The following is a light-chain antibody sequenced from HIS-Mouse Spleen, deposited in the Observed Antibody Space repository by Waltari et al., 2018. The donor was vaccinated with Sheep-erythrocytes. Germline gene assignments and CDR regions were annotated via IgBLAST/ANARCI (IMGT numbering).Light chain of an antibody. J-gene: IGLJ2*01. CDR1: KLGDKY. CDR3: QAWDSSTVV. V-gene: IGLV3-1*01. CDR2: QAS. Sequence: SYELTQPPSVSVSLGQTASITCSGDKLGDKYACWYHQKPGQSPVLVIYQASKRPSGIPERFSGSNSGNTATLTISGTQAMDEADYYCQAWDSSTVVFGGGTKLTVL.